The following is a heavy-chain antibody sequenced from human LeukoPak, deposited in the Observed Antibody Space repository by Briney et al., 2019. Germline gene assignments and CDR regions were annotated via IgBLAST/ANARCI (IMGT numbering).Heavy chain of an antibody. Sequence: PGGSLRLSCAASGFTFDNFAMAWVRQAPGKGLEWVSAITGSATRTYYADSFKVRFTISRDDSKTTLFLQMDSLRAEDTALYYCAKVSSRITISGRLDYWGRGTLVTVSS. CDR3: AKVSSRITISGRLDY. J-gene: IGHJ4*02. D-gene: IGHD3-3*01. CDR2: ITGSATRT. CDR1: GFTFDNFA. V-gene: IGHV3-23*01.